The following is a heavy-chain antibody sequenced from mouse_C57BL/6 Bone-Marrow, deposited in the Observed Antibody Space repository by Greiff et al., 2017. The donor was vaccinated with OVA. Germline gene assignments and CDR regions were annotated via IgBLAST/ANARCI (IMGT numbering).Heavy chain of an antibody. J-gene: IGHJ2*01. CDR3: ARWEISFYCYGSRDD. V-gene: IGHV1-50*01. D-gene: IGHD1-1*01. CDR2: IDPSDSYT. CDR1: GYTFTSHW. Sequence: QVQPQQPGAELVKPGASVKLSCKASGYTFTSHWMQWVKQRPGQGLEWIGEIDPSDSYTNHNQKFKGKATLTVDTSSSTAYMQLSSLTSEDSAIYYCARWEISFYCYGSRDDWGKGTTLTVSS.